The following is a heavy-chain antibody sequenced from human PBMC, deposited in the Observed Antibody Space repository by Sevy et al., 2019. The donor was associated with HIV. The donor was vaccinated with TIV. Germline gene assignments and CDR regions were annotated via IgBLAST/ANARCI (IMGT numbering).Heavy chain of an antibody. CDR1: GGSISSYY. CDR3: ARGDAPSSSWFLNWFDP. J-gene: IGHJ5*02. D-gene: IGHD6-13*01. V-gene: IGHV4-59*01. Sequence: SETLSLTCTVSGGSISSYYWSWIRQPPGKGLEWIGYIYYRGSTNYNPSLKSRVTISVDTSKNQFSLKLSSVTAADTAGYYCARGDAPSSSWFLNWFDPWGQGTLVTVSS. CDR2: IYYRGST.